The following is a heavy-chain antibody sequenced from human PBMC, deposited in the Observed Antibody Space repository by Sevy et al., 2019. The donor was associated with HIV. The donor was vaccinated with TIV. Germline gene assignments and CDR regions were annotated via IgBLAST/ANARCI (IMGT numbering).Heavy chain of an antibody. D-gene: IGHD2-2*01. V-gene: IGHV1-8*03. CDR2: MNPNSGNT. CDR1: GYTFTNYD. CDR3: ARGPGYCSSTSCYFGPDY. J-gene: IGHJ4*02. Sequence: ASVKVSCKTSGYTFTNYDINWVRQATGQGLEWMGWMNPNSGNTDYAQKFQGRVTITRNTSINTAYMELSSLRSEDSAVYYCARGPGYCSSTSCYFGPDYWGQGTLVTVSS.